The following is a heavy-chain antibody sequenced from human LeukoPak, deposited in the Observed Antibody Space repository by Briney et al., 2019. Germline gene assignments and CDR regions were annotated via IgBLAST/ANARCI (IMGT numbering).Heavy chain of an antibody. CDR2: ISGSGGST. V-gene: IGHV3-23*01. CDR3: AKDISPLYYYYGMDV. CDR1: GFTFSSYA. J-gene: IGHJ6*02. Sequence: GGSLRLSCAASGFTFSSYAMSWVRQAPGKGLEWVSGISGSGGSTYYADSVKGRFTISRDNSKNTLYLQMNSLRAEDTALYYCAKDISPLYYYYGMDVWGQGATVTVSS.